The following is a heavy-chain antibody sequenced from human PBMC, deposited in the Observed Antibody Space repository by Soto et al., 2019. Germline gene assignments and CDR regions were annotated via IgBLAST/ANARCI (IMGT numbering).Heavy chain of an antibody. CDR1: GSTFSNAW. CDR3: ITDMNY. J-gene: IGHJ4*02. V-gene: IGHV3-15*07. D-gene: IGHD3-16*01. Sequence: EVQLVESGGGLVKPGGSLRLTCAASGSTFSNAWMNWVRQAPGKGLEWVGRIKSRTDGGTTDYAAPVKGRFTVSRDDSENTLYLQMNSLRTEDTAVYYCITDMNYWGQGTLVTVSS. CDR2: IKSRTDGGTT.